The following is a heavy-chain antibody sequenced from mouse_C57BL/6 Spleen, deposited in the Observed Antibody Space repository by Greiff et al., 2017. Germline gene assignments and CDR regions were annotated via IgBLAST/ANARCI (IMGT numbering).Heavy chain of an antibody. Sequence: QVQLKQPGAELVRPGTSVKLSCKASGYTFTSYWMHWVKQRPGQGLEWIGVIDPSDSYTNYNQKFKGKATLTVDTSSSTAYMQLSSLTSEDSAVYYCARGGLYDGYYKAMDYWGQEPQSPSPQ. J-gene: IGHJ4*01. CDR1: GYTFTSYW. V-gene: IGHV1-59*01. CDR2: IDPSDSYT. CDR3: ARGGLYDGYYKAMDY. D-gene: IGHD2-3*01.